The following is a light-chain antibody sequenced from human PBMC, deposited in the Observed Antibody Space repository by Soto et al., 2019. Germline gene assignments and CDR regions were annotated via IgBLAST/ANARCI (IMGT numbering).Light chain of an antibody. CDR2: ATS. V-gene: IGKV1-27*01. CDR3: NKYNHART. Sequence: DIQLTQSPSSLSASVGDRVTITCRASQAISSYLAWYQQKPGKVPELLIYATSTLQSGAPSRFSGSGSGTDLTLTISSLQHEDVASYYSNKYNHARTFGEGPRWRSN. CDR1: QAISSY. J-gene: IGKJ4*01.